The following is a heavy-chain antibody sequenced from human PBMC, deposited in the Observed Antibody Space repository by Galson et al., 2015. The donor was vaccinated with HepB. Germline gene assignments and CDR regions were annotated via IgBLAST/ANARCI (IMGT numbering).Heavy chain of an antibody. J-gene: IGHJ3*02. CDR2: IYHSGSA. D-gene: IGHD3-22*01. CDR1: GDSITSSNW. Sequence: QVQLQESGPGLVKPSETLSLTCVVSGDSITSSNWWSWVRQPPGKGLEWIGEIYHSGSANYNPSLMSRVTISLDKSKNHFSLKMSSVTAADTAIYYCARDMSGNYWTKSAFDMWGQGTVVIVSS. V-gene: IGHV4/OR15-8*01. CDR3: ARDMSGNYWTKSAFDM.